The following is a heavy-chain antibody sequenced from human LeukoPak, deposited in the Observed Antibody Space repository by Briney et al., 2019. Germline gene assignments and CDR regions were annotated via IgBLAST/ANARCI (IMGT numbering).Heavy chain of an antibody. J-gene: IGHJ4*02. CDR3: TRSGRGAFFKAYFDY. D-gene: IGHD2/OR15-2a*01. CDR2: ISYDGSKK. V-gene: IGHV3-30*07. CDR1: GLTFNTYA. Sequence: GGSLRLSCAASGLTFNTYAMHWVRQAPGKGLEWVAGISYDGSKKFYADSVKGRFTISRDKLNDMLYLQMSSLRDDDTGVYYCTRSGRGAFFKAYFDYWGQGTLVTVSS.